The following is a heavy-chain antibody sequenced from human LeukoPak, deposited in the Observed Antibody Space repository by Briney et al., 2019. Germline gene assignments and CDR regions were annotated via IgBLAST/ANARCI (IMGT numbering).Heavy chain of an antibody. D-gene: IGHD2/OR15-2a*01. V-gene: IGHV4-61*02. Sequence: SETLSLTCSVSGVSINTGNYYWTWIRQPAGKGLQWIGRIFTGGTTNYNPSLQSRVTISMDTSKSQVSLRLRSVTAADTAVYYCARVVSSVYYYMDVWGKGTSVTVSS. CDR2: IFTGGTT. CDR3: ARVVSSVYYYMDV. CDR1: GVSINTGNYY. J-gene: IGHJ6*03.